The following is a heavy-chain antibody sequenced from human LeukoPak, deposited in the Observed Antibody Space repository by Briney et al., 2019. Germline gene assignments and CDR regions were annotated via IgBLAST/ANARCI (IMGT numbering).Heavy chain of an antibody. J-gene: IGHJ4*02. CDR3: AREGSGYVRNFDY. CDR2: IYHSGST. CDR1: GGSISSGGYS. Sequence: PSQTLSLTCAVSGGSISSGGYSWSWIRQPPGKGLEWIGYIYHSGSTYYNPSLKSRVTISVDRSKNQFSLKLSSVTAADTAVYYCAREGSGYVRNFDYWGQGTLVTVSS. D-gene: IGHD5-12*01. V-gene: IGHV4-30-2*01.